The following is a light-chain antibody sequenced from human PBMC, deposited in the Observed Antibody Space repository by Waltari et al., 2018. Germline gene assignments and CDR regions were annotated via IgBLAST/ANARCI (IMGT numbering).Light chain of an antibody. Sequence: DIQMTQSPSSLSASVGDTVTITCRARQGISSYLNWFQQKPGKAPKLLMYAATTLQSGVPSRFSGSGSATDFTLTISSLQPEDFAVYYCLQHKSYPYTFGQGTKVEI. V-gene: IGKV1-17*01. CDR3: LQHKSYPYT. J-gene: IGKJ2*01. CDR2: AAT. CDR1: QGISSY.